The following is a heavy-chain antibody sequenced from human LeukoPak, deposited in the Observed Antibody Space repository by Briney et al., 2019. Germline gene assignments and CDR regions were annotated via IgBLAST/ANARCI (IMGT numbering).Heavy chain of an antibody. V-gene: IGHV4-4*09. D-gene: IGHD6-6*01. CDR2: IYTSGST. CDR3: ARLPSIVAPFDY. Sequence: SETLSLTCSVSGGSINSYYWIWIPQPPGKGLEGIGYIYTSGSTNYNPSPKSRVTISVDTSKNQFSLKLSSVTAADTAVYYCARLPSIVAPFDYWGQGTLVTVSS. CDR1: GGSINSYY. J-gene: IGHJ4*02.